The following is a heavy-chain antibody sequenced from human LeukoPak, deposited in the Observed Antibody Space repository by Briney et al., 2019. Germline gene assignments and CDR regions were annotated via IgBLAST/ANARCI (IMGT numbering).Heavy chain of an antibody. Sequence: GGSLRLSCAASGFTFSSYGRHWVRQAPGKGLEWVAVIWYDGSNKYYADSVKGRFTISRDNSKNTLYLQMNSLRAEDTAVYYCAKESFYSGWYLFDYWGQGTLVTVSS. D-gene: IGHD6-19*01. CDR3: AKESFYSGWYLFDY. CDR2: IWYDGSNK. CDR1: GFTFSSYG. V-gene: IGHV3-33*06. J-gene: IGHJ4*02.